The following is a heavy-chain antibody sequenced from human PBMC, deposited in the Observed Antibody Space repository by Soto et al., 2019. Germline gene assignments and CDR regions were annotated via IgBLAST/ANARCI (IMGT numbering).Heavy chain of an antibody. CDR1: GFTFSNAW. CDR3: TTASSSRYYGMDV. V-gene: IGHV3-15*01. J-gene: IGHJ6*02. D-gene: IGHD6-6*01. CDR2: IKSKTDGGTT. Sequence: GGSLRLSCAASGFTFSNAWMSWVRQAPGKGLEWVGRIKSKTDGGTTDYAAPVKGRFTISRDDSKNTLYLQMNSLKTEDTAVYYCTTASSSRYYGMDVWGQGTTVTVSS.